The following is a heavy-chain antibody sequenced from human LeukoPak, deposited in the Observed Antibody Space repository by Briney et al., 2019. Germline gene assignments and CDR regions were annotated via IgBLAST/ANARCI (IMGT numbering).Heavy chain of an antibody. CDR3: ARGVATIFIDY. J-gene: IGHJ4*02. D-gene: IGHD5-12*01. CDR1: GFTFSSYG. V-gene: IGHV3-33*01. CDR2: IWYDGSNK. Sequence: PGGSLRLSCAASGFTFSSYGMHWVRQAPGKGLEWVAVIWYDGSNKYYADSVKGRFTISRDNSKNTLYLQMNSLRAEDTAVYYCARGVATIFIDYWGQGTLVTVSS.